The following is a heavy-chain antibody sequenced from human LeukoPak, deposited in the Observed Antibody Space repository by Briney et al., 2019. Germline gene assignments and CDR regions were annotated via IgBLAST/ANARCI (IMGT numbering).Heavy chain of an antibody. CDR3: ARTPYTSSWYGWFDP. Sequence: GGSLTISCAASGFTFSRYWMHWVGQAPGKGLVWVSHINTDGSSTNYADSVKGRITISRDNAKNTLYLQMNSLRAEDTAVYYCARTPYTSSWYGWFDPWGQGTLGPGSS. V-gene: IGHV3-74*01. D-gene: IGHD6-13*01. J-gene: IGHJ5*02. CDR1: GFTFSRYW. CDR2: INTDGSST.